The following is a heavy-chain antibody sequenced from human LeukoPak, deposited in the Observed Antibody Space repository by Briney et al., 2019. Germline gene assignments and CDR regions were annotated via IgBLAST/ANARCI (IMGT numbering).Heavy chain of an antibody. D-gene: IGHD3-16*01. J-gene: IGHJ4*02. Sequence: GGSLRLSCAASGCTFDNFVMTWLRQAPGKGREWVSSISGDGGGTYYDDSVKGRFTISRDNAKNTLYLQMNSLRAEDTAVYYCARWTYASDGSGYWGQGTLVTVSA. CDR1: GCTFDNFV. CDR3: ARWTYASDGSGY. CDR2: ISGDGGGT. V-gene: IGHV3-23*01.